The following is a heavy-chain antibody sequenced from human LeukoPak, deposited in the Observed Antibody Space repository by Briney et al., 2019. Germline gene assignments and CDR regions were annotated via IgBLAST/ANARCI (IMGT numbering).Heavy chain of an antibody. D-gene: IGHD3-22*01. Sequence: TGGSLRLSCAASGFTFSSYAMSWVRQAPGKGLEWVSAISGSGGSTYYADSVKGRFTISRDNSKNTLYLQMNSLRAEDTAVYYCAKGRYYYDSSGSNLWGQGTLVTVSS. J-gene: IGHJ5*02. CDR1: GFTFSSYA. V-gene: IGHV3-23*01. CDR2: ISGSGGST. CDR3: AKGRYYYDSSGSNL.